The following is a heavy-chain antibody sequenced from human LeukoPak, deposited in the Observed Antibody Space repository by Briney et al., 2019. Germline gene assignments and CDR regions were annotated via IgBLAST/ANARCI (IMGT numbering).Heavy chain of an antibody. Sequence: SETLSLTCTVSGGSISTYYWTWIRQPPGKGLEYIGYIYYTGNTNYNPSLKRRVTISVDTSKNQFSLKLTSVTAADTAVYYCARLGRLKSIGANNYYHGMDVWGQGTTVTVSS. V-gene: IGHV4-59*08. CDR2: IYYTGNT. CDR1: GGSISTYY. CDR3: ARLGRLKSIGANNYYHGMDV. D-gene: IGHD1-26*01. J-gene: IGHJ6*02.